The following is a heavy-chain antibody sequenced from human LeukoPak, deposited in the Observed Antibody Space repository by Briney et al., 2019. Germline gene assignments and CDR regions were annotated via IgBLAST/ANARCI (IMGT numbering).Heavy chain of an antibody. CDR3: ARDHSESGSYPNP. J-gene: IGHJ5*02. Sequence: GESLRLSCAASGFNVNTNYMSWVRQAPGKGLEWVSVIYVDGNTYYVDSVKGRFSISRDNSKNTLYLQMNSLRAEDTAVYYCARDHSESGSYPNPWGQGTLVTVSS. D-gene: IGHD3-10*01. CDR2: IYVDGNT. CDR1: GFNVNTNY. V-gene: IGHV3-66*01.